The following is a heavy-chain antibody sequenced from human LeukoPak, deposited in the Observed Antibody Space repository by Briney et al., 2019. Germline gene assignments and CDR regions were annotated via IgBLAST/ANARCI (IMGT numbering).Heavy chain of an antibody. Sequence: KSSETLSLTCAVYGGSFSGYYWSWIRQPPGKGLEWLGEINHSGSTNYNPSLKSRVTISVDTSKNQFSLKLSSVTAADTAVYYCARRLRYFDWVHFDYWGQGTLVTVSS. V-gene: IGHV4-34*01. CDR2: INHSGST. J-gene: IGHJ4*02. CDR3: ARRLRYFDWVHFDY. D-gene: IGHD3-9*01. CDR1: GGSFSGYY.